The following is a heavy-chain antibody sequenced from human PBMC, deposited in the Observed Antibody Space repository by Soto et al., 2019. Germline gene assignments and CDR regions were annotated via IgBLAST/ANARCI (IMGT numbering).Heavy chain of an antibody. J-gene: IGHJ4*02. V-gene: IGHV4-59*01. CDR1: GGSISSYY. CDR3: AAMVRGVNIMSFDY. D-gene: IGHD3-10*01. Sequence: SETLSLTCTVSGGSISSYYWSWIRQPPGKGLEWIGYIYYSGSTNYNPSLKSRVTISVDTSKNQFSLKLSSVTAADTAVYYCAAMVRGVNIMSFDYWGQGTLVTVSS. CDR2: IYYSGST.